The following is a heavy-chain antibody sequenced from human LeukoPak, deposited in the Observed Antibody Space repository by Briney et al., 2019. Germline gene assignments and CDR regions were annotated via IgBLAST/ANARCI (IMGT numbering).Heavy chain of an antibody. CDR2: IIPIFGTA. V-gene: IGHV1-69*13. J-gene: IGHJ6*03. Sequence: SVKVSCKASGGTFSSYAISWVRQAPGQGLEWMGGIIPIFGTANYAQKFQGRATITADESTSTAYMELSSLRSEDTAVYYCARDAGTNWNRGYMDVWGKGTTVTVSS. CDR1: GGTFSSYA. CDR3: ARDAGTNWNRGYMDV. D-gene: IGHD1-1*01.